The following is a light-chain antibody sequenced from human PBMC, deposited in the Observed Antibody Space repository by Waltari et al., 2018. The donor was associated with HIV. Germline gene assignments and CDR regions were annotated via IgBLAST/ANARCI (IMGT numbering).Light chain of an antibody. CDR3: GAWDSSLTAYV. J-gene: IGLJ1*01. Sequence: QSVLTQPPSVSAAPRQKVTIPCSGHNTNIGNNYVSWYQHLPGTAPTLLVYDNNRRPSGIPGRFSGSKSGTSATLGITGLQTGDEADYYCGAWDSSLTAYVFGSGTKVTVL. V-gene: IGLV1-51*01. CDR1: NTNIGNNY. CDR2: DNN.